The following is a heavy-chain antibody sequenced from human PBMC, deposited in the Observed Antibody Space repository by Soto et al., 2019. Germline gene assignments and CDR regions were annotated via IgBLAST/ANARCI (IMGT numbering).Heavy chain of an antibody. CDR3: ARGQGCSGGSCYYDAFDI. J-gene: IGHJ3*02. Sequence: PSETLSLTCTVSGGSISSSSYYWGWIRQPPGKGLEWIGYIYYSGSTYYNPSLKSRVTISVDTSKNQFSLKLSSVTAADTAVYYCARGQGCSGGSCYYDAFDIWGQGTMVTVSS. V-gene: IGHV4-31*03. CDR2: IYYSGST. D-gene: IGHD2-15*01. CDR1: GGSISSSSYY.